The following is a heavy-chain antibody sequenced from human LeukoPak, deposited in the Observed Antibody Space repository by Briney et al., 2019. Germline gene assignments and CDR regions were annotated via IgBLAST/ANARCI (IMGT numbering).Heavy chain of an antibody. Sequence: GGSLRLSCAASGFTFSNAWMSWVRQAPGKGLEWVGRIKSKTRGGTTDYAAPVKGRFTISRDDSKNTLYLQMDSLKTEDTAVYYCTTGPTRYFDWLLYDPIDYWGQGTLVTVSS. CDR3: TTGPTRYFDWLLYDPIDY. J-gene: IGHJ4*02. V-gene: IGHV3-15*01. CDR2: IKSKTRGGTT. D-gene: IGHD3-9*01. CDR1: GFTFSNAW.